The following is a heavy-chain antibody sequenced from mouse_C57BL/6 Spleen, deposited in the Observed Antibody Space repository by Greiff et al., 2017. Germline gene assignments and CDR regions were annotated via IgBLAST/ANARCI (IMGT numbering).Heavy chain of an antibody. V-gene: IGHV1-80*01. J-gene: IGHJ2*01. D-gene: IGHD1-1*01. CDR1: GYAFSSYW. Sequence: VHLVESGAELVKPGASVKISCKASGYAFSSYWMNWVKQRPGKGLEWIGQIYPGDGDTNYNGKFKGKATLTADKSSSTAYMQLSSLTSEDSAVYFCASRGYYGRGDYWGQGTTLTVSS. CDR2: IYPGDGDT. CDR3: ASRGYYGRGDY.